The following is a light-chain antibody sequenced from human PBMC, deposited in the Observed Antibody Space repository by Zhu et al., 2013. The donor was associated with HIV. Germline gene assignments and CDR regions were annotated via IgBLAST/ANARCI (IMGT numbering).Light chain of an antibody. CDR1: SSNIGADFD. Sequence: QSVLAQPPSVSGAPGQRVTISCTGSSSNIGADFDVHWYQQLPGTAPKLLIYGNTNRPSGVPDRVSGSKSGTSASLAITGLQAEDEADYYCQSYDSSLSGWVFGTGTKVTV. CDR2: GNT. J-gene: IGLJ1*01. CDR3: QSYDSSLSGWV. V-gene: IGLV1-40*01.